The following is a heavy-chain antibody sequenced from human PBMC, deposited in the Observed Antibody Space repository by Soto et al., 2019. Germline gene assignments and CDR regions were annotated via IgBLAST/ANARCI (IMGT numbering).Heavy chain of an antibody. CDR3: ARDRRPSRYGGWDY. D-gene: IGHD2-2*01. J-gene: IGHJ4*02. CDR1: GFTFSDHY. V-gene: IGHV3-11*01. CDR2: ISDSATTI. Sequence: QVQLVESGGGLVKPGGSLTLSCAASGFTFSDHYMSWIRKAPGKGLEWISYISDSATTIYYADSVKGRFTISRDNAKNALFLQMNSLRAEDTAVYYCARDRRPSRYGGWDYWGQGAQVTVSS.